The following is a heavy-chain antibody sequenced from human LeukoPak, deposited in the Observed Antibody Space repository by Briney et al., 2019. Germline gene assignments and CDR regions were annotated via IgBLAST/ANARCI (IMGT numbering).Heavy chain of an antibody. Sequence: SETLSLTCTVSGGSISSYYWSWIRQPPGKGLEWIGYIYCSGSTNYNPSLKSRVTISVDTSKNQFSLKLSSVTAADTAVYYCARASITMNDAFDIWGQGTMVTVSS. J-gene: IGHJ3*02. CDR1: GGSISSYY. CDR2: IYCSGST. CDR3: ARASITMNDAFDI. D-gene: IGHD3-22*01. V-gene: IGHV4-59*01.